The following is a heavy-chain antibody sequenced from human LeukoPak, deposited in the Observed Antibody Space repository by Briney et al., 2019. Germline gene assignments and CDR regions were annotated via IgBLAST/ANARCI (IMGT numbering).Heavy chain of an antibody. CDR3: ARGGWPDAFDI. CDR1: GGSISSSSYY. CDR2: INHSGTT. J-gene: IGHJ3*02. Sequence: SETLSLTCTVSGGSISSSSYYWGWIRQPPGKGLEWIGEINHSGTTNYNPSLKTRVTISVDTSKNQVSLKLSSVTAADTAVYYCARGGWPDAFDIWGQGTMVTVSS. D-gene: IGHD6-19*01. V-gene: IGHV4-39*01.